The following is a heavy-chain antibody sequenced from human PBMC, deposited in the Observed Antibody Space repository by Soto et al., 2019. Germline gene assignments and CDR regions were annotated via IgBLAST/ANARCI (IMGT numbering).Heavy chain of an antibody. CDR1: GFTFSSYA. J-gene: IGHJ3*02. CDR3: ASVGYCSGGSCYGDDAFDI. V-gene: IGHV3-64*01. Sequence: GGSLRLSCAASGFTFSSYAMHWVRQAPGKGLEYVSAISSNGGSTYYANSVKGRFTISRDNSKNTLYLQMGSLRAEDMAVYYCASVGYCSGGSCYGDDAFDIWGQGTMVTVSS. CDR2: ISSNGGST. D-gene: IGHD2-15*01.